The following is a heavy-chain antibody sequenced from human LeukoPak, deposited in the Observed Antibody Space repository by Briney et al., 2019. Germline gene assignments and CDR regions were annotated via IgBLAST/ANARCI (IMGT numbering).Heavy chain of an antibody. CDR1: GGSFSGYY. D-gene: IGHD3-3*01. Sequence: SETLSLTCAVYGGSFSGYYWSWIRRPPGKGLEWIGEINHSGSTNYNPSLKSRVTISVDTSKNQFSLKLSSVTAADTAVYYCARPVSYYDFWSGYPDAFDIWGQGTMVTVSS. J-gene: IGHJ3*02. CDR2: INHSGST. CDR3: ARPVSYYDFWSGYPDAFDI. V-gene: IGHV4-34*01.